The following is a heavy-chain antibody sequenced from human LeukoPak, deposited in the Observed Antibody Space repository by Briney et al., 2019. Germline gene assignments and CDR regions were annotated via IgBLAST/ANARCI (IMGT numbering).Heavy chain of an antibody. D-gene: IGHD5-24*01. V-gene: IGHV3-7*01. J-gene: IGHJ4*02. Sequence: GGSLRLSCAASGFTFSHAWMSWVRQAPGKGLEWVANIKQDGSEKYYVDSVKGRFTISRDNAKNSLYLQMNSLRAEDTAVYYCARDKGFRDGYTYDYWGQGTLVTVSS. CDR1: GFTFSHAW. CDR2: IKQDGSEK. CDR3: ARDKGFRDGYTYDY.